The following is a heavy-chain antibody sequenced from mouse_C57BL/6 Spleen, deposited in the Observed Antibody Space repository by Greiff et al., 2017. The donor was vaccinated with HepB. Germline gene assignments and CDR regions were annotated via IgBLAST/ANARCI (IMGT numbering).Heavy chain of an antibody. J-gene: IGHJ2*01. CDR2: IDPETGGT. V-gene: IGHV1-15*01. CDR1: GYTFTDYE. D-gene: IGHD4-1*01. CDR3: TRGTGTRPYFDY. Sequence: QVQLQQSGAELVRPGASVTLSCKASGYTFTDYEMHWVKQTPVHGLEWIGAIDPETGGTAYNQKFKGKAILTADKSSSTAYMELRSLTSEDSAVYYCTRGTGTRPYFDYWGQGTTLTVSS.